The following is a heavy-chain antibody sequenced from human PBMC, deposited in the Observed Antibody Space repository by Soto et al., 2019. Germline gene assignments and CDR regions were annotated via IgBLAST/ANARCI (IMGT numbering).Heavy chain of an antibody. Sequence: LSLTCTVSGGSISSYYWSWIRQPPGKGLEWIGYIYYSGSTNYNPSLKSRVTISVDTSKNQFSLKLGSVTAADTAVYYCARDRPAEYSSGWPNYYGMDVWGQGTTVTVSS. D-gene: IGHD6-19*01. CDR3: ARDRPAEYSSGWPNYYGMDV. CDR2: IYYSGST. J-gene: IGHJ6*02. CDR1: GGSISSYY. V-gene: IGHV4-59*01.